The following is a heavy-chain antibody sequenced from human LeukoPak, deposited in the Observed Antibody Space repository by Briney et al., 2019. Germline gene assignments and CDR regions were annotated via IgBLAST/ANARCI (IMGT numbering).Heavy chain of an antibody. CDR1: GFTFSSYA. D-gene: IGHD3-16*01. CDR2: ISGSGGST. V-gene: IGHV3-23*01. CDR3: ARAGGSRYYYAMDV. J-gene: IGHJ6*02. Sequence: GGSLRLSCAASGFTFSSYAMSWVRQAPGKGLEWVSAISGSGGSTYYADSVKGRFTISRDNSKNTLYLQLNSLRAEDTAFYYCARAGGSRYYYAMDVWGQGTTVTVSS.